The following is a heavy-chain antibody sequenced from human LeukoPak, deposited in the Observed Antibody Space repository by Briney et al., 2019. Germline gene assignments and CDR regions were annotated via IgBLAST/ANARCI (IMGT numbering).Heavy chain of an antibody. CDR3: ARESYSSGWYVDY. Sequence: GGSLRLSCAASGFTFSDYYMSWIRQAPGKGLEWVSYIRSSGSTIYYADSVKGRFTISRDNAKNSLYLQMNSLRAEDTAVYYCARESYSSGWYVDYWGQGTLVTVSS. D-gene: IGHD6-19*01. CDR1: GFTFSDYY. CDR2: IRSSGSTI. V-gene: IGHV3-11*04. J-gene: IGHJ4*02.